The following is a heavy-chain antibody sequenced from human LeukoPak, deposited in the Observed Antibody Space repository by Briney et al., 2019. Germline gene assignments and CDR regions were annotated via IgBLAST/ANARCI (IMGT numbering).Heavy chain of an antibody. Sequence: SVKVSCKASGGTFISYAISWVRQAPGQGLEWMGRIIPILGIANYAQKFQGRVTITADKSTSTAYMELSSLRSEDTAVYYCARDLSSTYYYYGMDVWGQGTTVTVSS. J-gene: IGHJ6*02. D-gene: IGHD2-2*01. V-gene: IGHV1-69*04. CDR3: ARDLSSTYYYYGMDV. CDR1: GGTFISYA. CDR2: IIPILGIA.